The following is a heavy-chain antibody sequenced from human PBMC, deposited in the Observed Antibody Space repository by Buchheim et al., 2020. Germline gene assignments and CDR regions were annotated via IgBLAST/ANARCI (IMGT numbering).Heavy chain of an antibody. CDR2: IKQDGSEK. Sequence: EVQLVESGGGLVQPGGSLRLSCAASGFTFSSYWMSWVRQAPGKGLEWVADIKQDGSEKYYVDSVKGRFTISRDNAKNSLYLQMNSLRAEDTAVYYCARDLGGSSSPGDFDYWGQGTL. CDR1: GFTFSSYW. V-gene: IGHV3-7*03. J-gene: IGHJ4*02. CDR3: ARDLGGSSSPGDFDY. D-gene: IGHD6-13*01.